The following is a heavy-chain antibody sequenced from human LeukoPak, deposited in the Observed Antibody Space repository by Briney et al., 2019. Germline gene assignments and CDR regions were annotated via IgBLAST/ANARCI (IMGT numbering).Heavy chain of an antibody. CDR3: ARAKGGSAMFGVPSSAFDI. J-gene: IGHJ3*02. D-gene: IGHD3-3*01. CDR1: GFTFSSYS. CDR2: ISSSSTI. Sequence: GGSLRLSCAASGFTFSSYSMNWVRQAPGKGLEWVSYISSSSTIYYADSVKGRFTISRDNAKNSLYLQMNSLRAEDTAVYYCARAKGGSAMFGVPSSAFDIWGQGTMVTVSS. V-gene: IGHV3-48*01.